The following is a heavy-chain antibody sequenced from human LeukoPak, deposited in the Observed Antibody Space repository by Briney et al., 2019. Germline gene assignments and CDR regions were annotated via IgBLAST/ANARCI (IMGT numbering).Heavy chain of an antibody. J-gene: IGHJ5*02. CDR2: ISAYNGNT. D-gene: IGHD2-2*01. CDR3: ARGWVSTSYKTYNWFDP. Sequence: ASVKVSCKASGYTFTSYGISWVRQAPGQGLEWMGWISAYNGNTNYAQKLQGRVTMTTDTSTSTAYMELRSLRSDDTAVYYCARGWVSTSYKTYNWFDPWGQGTLVTVSS. CDR1: GYTFTSYG. V-gene: IGHV1-18*04.